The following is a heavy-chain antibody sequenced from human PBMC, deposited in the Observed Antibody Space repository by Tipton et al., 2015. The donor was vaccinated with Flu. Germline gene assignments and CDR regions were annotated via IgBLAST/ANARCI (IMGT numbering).Heavy chain of an antibody. V-gene: IGHV3-53*01. CDR2: VYDDGRT. CDR1: GFTVSTSY. CDR3: ARGPQVPVWPYYYGMDV. Sequence: AVSGFTVSTSYMSWVRQPPGKGLEWVSIVYDDGRTYYADSVEGRFTISRDKSKNALYLQMSSLRAEDTAVYYCARGPQVPVWPYYYGMDVWGQGTTVTVSS. J-gene: IGHJ6*02. D-gene: IGHD2-2*01.